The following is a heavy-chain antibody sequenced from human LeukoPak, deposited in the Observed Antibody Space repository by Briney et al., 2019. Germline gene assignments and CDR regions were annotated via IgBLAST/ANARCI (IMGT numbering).Heavy chain of an antibody. V-gene: IGHV1-18*01. D-gene: IGHD1-26*01. CDR2: IGGYNGKT. CDR3: ARDRWSGATGDYHYYYGMDV. CDR1: GYTSTNYG. J-gene: IGHJ6*02. Sequence: ASVKVSCKASGYTSTNYGISWVRQAPGQGLEWMGWIGGYNGKTKYVEKLQGRATMTTDTSTSTAYMELRSLRSDDTAVYYCARDRWSGATGDYHYYYGMDVWGQGTTVIDSS.